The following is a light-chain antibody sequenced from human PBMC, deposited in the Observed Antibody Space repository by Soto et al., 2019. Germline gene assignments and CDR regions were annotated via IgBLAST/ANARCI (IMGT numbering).Light chain of an antibody. Sequence: EIVMTQSPATLSVSPGERVTLSCRASQSVTNSLAWYQQRPGQAPRLLIYDASTRATDFPARFTGSGYGTEFTLTISSPQSEDLAIYDCQQYNRWPAAFGQGIKVEIK. CDR1: QSVTNS. V-gene: IGKV3-15*01. CDR2: DAS. CDR3: QQYNRWPAA. J-gene: IGKJ1*01.